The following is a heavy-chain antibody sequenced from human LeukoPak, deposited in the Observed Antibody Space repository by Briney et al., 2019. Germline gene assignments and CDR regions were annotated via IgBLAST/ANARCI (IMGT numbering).Heavy chain of an antibody. CDR3: ARVLTIFGVVPV. V-gene: IGHV4-39*07. J-gene: IGHJ4*02. D-gene: IGHD3-3*01. CDR1: GGSISSSSYY. CDR2: IYYSGST. Sequence: SETLSLTCTVSGGSISSSSYYWGWIRQPPGKGLEWIGSIYYSGSTYYNPSLKSRVTISVDTSRNQFSLKLSSVTAADTAVYYCARVLTIFGVVPVWGQGTLVTVSS.